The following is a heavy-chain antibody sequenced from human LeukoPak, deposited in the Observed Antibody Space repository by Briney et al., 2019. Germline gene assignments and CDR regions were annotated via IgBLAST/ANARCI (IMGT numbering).Heavy chain of an antibody. CDR3: ARVGRVSIYPSYMDV. D-gene: IGHD6-6*01. V-gene: IGHV3-30*04. CDR1: GFTFSTFP. CDR2: ISVDGRDV. J-gene: IGHJ6*03. Sequence: GGSLRLSYEASGFTFSTFPMHWVRQTPDTGLEWVAVISVDGRDVYYADSVKGRFTISRDNSKNTLYLQMHSVSPEDTAVVYCARVGRVSIYPSYMDVWGKGTTVTVSS.